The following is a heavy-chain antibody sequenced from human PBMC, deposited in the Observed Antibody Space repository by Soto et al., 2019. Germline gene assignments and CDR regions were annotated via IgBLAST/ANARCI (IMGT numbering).Heavy chain of an antibody. CDR3: ARDRDDYGSGNYYNRIDF. CDR1: GGIFSTYA. CDR2: IIPIFGTP. J-gene: IGHJ4*02. D-gene: IGHD3-10*01. Sequence: QVQLVQSGAEVKKPGSSVKVSCKASGGIFSTYAISWLRQAPGQGLEWMGGIIPIFGTPNYAQRFQGRVTITADEGTSTAYMELSRLRSEDTAVYYGARDRDDYGSGNYYNRIDFWGQGTLVTVSS. V-gene: IGHV1-69*01.